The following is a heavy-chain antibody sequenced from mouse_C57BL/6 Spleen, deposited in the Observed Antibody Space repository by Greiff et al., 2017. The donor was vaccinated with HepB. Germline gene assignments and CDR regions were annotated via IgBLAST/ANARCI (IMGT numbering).Heavy chain of an antibody. J-gene: IGHJ2*01. CDR3: ARDALDY. V-gene: IGHV7-1*01. Sequence: EVMLVESGGGLVQSGRSLRLSCATSGFTFSDFYMEWVRQAPGKGLEWIAASRNKANDYTTEYSASVKGRFIVSRDTSQSILYLQMNALRAEDTAIYYCARDALDYWGQGTTLTVSS. CDR2: SRNKANDYTT. CDR1: GFTFSDFY.